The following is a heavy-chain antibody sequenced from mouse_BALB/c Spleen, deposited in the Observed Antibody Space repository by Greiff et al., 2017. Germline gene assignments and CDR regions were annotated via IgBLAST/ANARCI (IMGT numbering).Heavy chain of an antibody. CDR1: GFSLTSYG. D-gene: IGHD3-1*01. Sequence: QVQLKESGPGLVAPSQSLSITCTVSGFSLTSYGVHWVRQPPGKGLEWLGVIWAGGSTNYNSALMSRLSISKDNSKSQVFLKMNSLQTDDTAMYYCARDVTGHHWYFDVWGAGTTVTVSS. V-gene: IGHV2-9*02. CDR3: ARDVTGHHWYFDV. J-gene: IGHJ1*01. CDR2: IWAGGST.